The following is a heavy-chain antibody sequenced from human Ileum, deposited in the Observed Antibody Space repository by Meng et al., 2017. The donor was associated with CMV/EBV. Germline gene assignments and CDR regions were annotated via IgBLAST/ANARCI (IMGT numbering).Heavy chain of an antibody. D-gene: IGHD3-16*01. Sequence: SCKASGYTFANYFMHWVRQAPGQGREWMGIINPGYDYTDYTQKFQGRVTMTRDTSTSTVYMELSSLRSEDTAMYYCVRADDQDFDSWGQGTLVTVSS. V-gene: IGHV1-46*01. CDR3: VRADDQDFDS. CDR1: GYTFANYF. J-gene: IGHJ4*02. CDR2: INPGYDYT.